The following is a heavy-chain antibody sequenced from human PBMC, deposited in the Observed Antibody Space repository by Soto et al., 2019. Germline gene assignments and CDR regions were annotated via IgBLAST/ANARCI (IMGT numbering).Heavy chain of an antibody. CDR3: VREGDGLYYYYGMDV. CDR1: GYTFTNYG. Sequence: QVQLVQSGDEVKKPGASVKVSCKASGYTFTNYGISWVRQAPGQGLEWMGWINGYNGNTVYTQKIQGRLTMTAETSTATAYMELRSLRSDDTAVYYCVREGDGLYYYYGMDVWGQGTTVIVSS. V-gene: IGHV1-18*01. CDR2: INGYNGNT. J-gene: IGHJ6*02.